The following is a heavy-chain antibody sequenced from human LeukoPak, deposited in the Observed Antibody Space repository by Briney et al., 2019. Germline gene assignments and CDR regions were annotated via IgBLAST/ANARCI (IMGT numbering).Heavy chain of an antibody. J-gene: IGHJ3*02. CDR2: IYYSGST. CDR3: ARGGDAFDI. Sequence: SETLSLTCAVYGGSFSGYYWGWIRPPPGKGLEWIGSIYYSGSTYYNPSLKSRVTISVDTSKNQFSLKLSSVTAADTAVYYCARGGDAFDIWGQGTMVTVSS. CDR1: GGSFSGYY. V-gene: IGHV4-34*01.